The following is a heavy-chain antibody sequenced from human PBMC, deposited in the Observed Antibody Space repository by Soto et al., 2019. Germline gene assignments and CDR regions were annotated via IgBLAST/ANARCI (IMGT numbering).Heavy chain of an antibody. D-gene: IGHD2-2*01. CDR3: ARAPRRYCSSTSCYPSWFDP. J-gene: IGHJ5*02. CDR2: ISAYNGNT. Sequence: DSVKVSCKASGYTFTSYGISWVRQAPGQGLEWMGWISAYNGNTNYAQKLQGRVTMTTDTSTSTAYMELRSLRSDDTAVYYCARAPRRYCSSTSCYPSWFDPWGQGTLVTVSS. V-gene: IGHV1-18*04. CDR1: GYTFTSYG.